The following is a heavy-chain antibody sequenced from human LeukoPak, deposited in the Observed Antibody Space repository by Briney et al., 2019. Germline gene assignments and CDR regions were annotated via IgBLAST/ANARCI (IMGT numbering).Heavy chain of an antibody. D-gene: IGHD2-21*01. CDR1: GFTFSSYA. J-gene: IGHJ4*02. V-gene: IGHV3-48*01. Sequence: GGSLRLSCAASGFTFSSYAMTWVRQAPGKGLEWVSYISSSSSTIYYADSVKGRFTISRDNAKNSLYLQMNSLRAEDTAVYYCARGSDNYGGYVDYWGQGTLVTVSS. CDR3: ARGSDNYGGYVDY. CDR2: ISSSSSTI.